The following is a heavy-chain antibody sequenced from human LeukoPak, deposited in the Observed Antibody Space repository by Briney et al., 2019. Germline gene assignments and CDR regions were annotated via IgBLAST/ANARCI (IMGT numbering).Heavy chain of an antibody. J-gene: IGHJ4*02. Sequence: GGSLRLSCAASGFTFDDYAMHWVRQAPGKGLEWVSGISWNSGSIGYADSVKGRFTISRDNAKNSLYLQMNSLRAEDTALYYCAKDNGAVAGYYFDYWGQGTLVTASS. CDR1: GFTFDDYA. V-gene: IGHV3-9*01. CDR3: AKDNGAVAGYYFDY. D-gene: IGHD6-19*01. CDR2: ISWNSGSI.